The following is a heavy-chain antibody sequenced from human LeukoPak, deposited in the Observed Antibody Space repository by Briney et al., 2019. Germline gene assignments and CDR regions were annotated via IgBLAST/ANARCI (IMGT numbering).Heavy chain of an antibody. CDR3: ARSPRCCYTNWFDP. J-gene: IGHJ5*01. Sequence: SVKVSCKASGGTFSSYAISWVRQAPGQGLEWMGGIIPIFGTANYAQKFQGRVTITTDESTSTAYMELSRLRSEDTAVYYCARSPRCCYTNWFDPWGQGTLDTVSS. CDR1: GGTFSSYA. V-gene: IGHV1-69*05. D-gene: IGHD2-2*02. CDR2: IIPIFGTA.